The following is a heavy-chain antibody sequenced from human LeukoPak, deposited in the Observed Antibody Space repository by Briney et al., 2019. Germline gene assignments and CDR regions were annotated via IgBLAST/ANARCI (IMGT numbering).Heavy chain of an antibody. J-gene: IGHJ5*02. CDR2: IYHSGST. V-gene: IGHV4-39*07. CDR1: GGSISSSSYY. Sequence: KPSETLSLTCTVSGGSISSSSYYWGWIRQSPGKGLEWIGYIYHSGSTYYNPSLKSRVTISVDRSKNQFSLKLSSVTAADTAVYYCARDGTSGSPRTNWFDPWGQGTLVTVSS. D-gene: IGHD6-13*01. CDR3: ARDGTSGSPRTNWFDP.